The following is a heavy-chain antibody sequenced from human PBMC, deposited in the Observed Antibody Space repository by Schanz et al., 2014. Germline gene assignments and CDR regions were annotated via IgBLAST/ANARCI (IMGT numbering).Heavy chain of an antibody. D-gene: IGHD6-19*01. V-gene: IGHV3-33*08. CDR2: IWFDGNNK. Sequence: VQLVESGGGLVKPGGSLRLSCAASGFTMRNEWMSWVRQAPGKGLEWVAVIWFDGNNKFYADSVKGRFTISRDNSKNTLYLQMSSLRAEDTAVYYCARDRVQYSSGWYSDSWGQGTLVTVSS. CDR1: GFTMRNEW. J-gene: IGHJ4*02. CDR3: ARDRVQYSSGWYSDS.